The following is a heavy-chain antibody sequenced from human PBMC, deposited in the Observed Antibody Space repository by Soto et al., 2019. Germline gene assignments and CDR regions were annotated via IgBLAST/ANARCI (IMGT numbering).Heavy chain of an antibody. CDR1: GFSLSTSGVG. J-gene: IGHJ5*02. Sequence: QITLKESGPTLVKPTQTLTLTCTFSGFSLSTSGVGVGWIRQPPGKALEWLAPIYWDDDKRYSPSLKSRLTIATDTSKNQVVLTMTTMDPVDTATYYCAHSLYDYVWGTNWFDPWGQGTLVTVSS. V-gene: IGHV2-5*02. D-gene: IGHD3-16*01. CDR2: IYWDDDK. CDR3: AHSLYDYVWGTNWFDP.